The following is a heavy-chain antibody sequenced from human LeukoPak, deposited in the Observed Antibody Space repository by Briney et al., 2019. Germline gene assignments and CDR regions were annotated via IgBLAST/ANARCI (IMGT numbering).Heavy chain of an antibody. J-gene: IGHJ5*02. V-gene: IGHV3-23*01. D-gene: IGHD3-10*01. CDR1: GFTFSSYA. CDR2: ISAGGGTT. CDR3: AKGYYYGSGSFRWFDP. Sequence: GGPLRLSCADSGFTFSSYAMSCVRQAPGKGLEGGSAISAGGGTTYYADSVQGRCTISRDKSKTTLYLQMNSLRAEDTAVYYCAKGYYYGSGSFRWFDPWGQGTLVTVSS.